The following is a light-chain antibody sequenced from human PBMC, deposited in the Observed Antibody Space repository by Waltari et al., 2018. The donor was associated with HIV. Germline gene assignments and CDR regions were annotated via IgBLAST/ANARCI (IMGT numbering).Light chain of an antibody. Sequence: VMTQSPATLSVSRGERAILSCGASQSVRSHLAWYQQRPGQSPRLLIYGASPRATGVPARFTGSGSGTDFTLTITSLRSEDFAVYYCQAFGGTFGPGTRV. CDR2: GAS. CDR1: QSVRSH. J-gene: IGKJ3*01. CDR3: QAFGGT. V-gene: IGKV3-15*01.